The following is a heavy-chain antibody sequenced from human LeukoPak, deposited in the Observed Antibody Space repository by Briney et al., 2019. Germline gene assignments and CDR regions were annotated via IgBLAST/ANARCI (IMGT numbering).Heavy chain of an antibody. J-gene: IGHJ4*02. CDR1: GFTFSSYW. Sequence: GGSLRLSCAAPGFTFSSYWMSWLRQAPGKGLEWVADKNLDGSEKYYVDSVKGRFTISRDNAKNSLNLHMNSLRAEDTAVYYCAREGTRGLFDSWGQGTLVTVSS. CDR3: AREGTRGLFDS. CDR2: KNLDGSEK. V-gene: IGHV3-7*01. D-gene: IGHD1/OR15-1a*01.